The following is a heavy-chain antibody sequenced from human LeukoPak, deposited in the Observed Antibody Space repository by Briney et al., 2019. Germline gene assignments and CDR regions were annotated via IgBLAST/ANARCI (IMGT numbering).Heavy chain of an antibody. CDR3: ARASRVTPFDP. Sequence: ASVKVSCKASGYTFTVYYIHWVRQAPGQGLEWMGWINPNSGGTNYAQKFQGRVTMTRDASISTAYMELSRLRSDDTAVYYCARASRVTPFDPWGQGTLVTVSS. V-gene: IGHV1-2*02. J-gene: IGHJ5*02. CDR1: GYTFTVYY. CDR2: INPNSGGT. D-gene: IGHD4-23*01.